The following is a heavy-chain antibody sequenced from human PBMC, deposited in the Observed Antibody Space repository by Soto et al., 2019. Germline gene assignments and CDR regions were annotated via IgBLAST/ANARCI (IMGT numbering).Heavy chain of an antibody. V-gene: IGHV4-31*03. CDR3: ARESDSSSPKSGEFDY. J-gene: IGHJ4*02. CDR1: GGSISSGGYY. CDR2: IYYSGST. D-gene: IGHD6-13*01. Sequence: QVQLQESGPGLVKPSQTLSLTCTVSGGSISSGGYYWSWIRQHPGKGLEWIGYIYYSGSTYYNPSLKSRVTISVDKSKNQFSLKLSSVTAADTAVYYCARESDSSSPKSGEFDYWGQGTLVTVSS.